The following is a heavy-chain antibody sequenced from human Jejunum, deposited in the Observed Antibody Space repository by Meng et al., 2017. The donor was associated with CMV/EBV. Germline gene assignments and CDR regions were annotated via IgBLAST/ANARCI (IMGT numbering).Heavy chain of an antibody. V-gene: IGHV3-72*01. CDR2: TRNKANSYTT. CDR3: ARDYGD. D-gene: IGHD3-16*01. Sequence: LSCAASGFTFSDHYMDWVRQAPGKGLEWVGRTRNKANSYTTEYAASVKGRFIISRDGSKNSLYLQMNSLKIEDTAVYYCARDYGDWGQGTPVTVSS. CDR1: GFTFSDHY. J-gene: IGHJ4*02.